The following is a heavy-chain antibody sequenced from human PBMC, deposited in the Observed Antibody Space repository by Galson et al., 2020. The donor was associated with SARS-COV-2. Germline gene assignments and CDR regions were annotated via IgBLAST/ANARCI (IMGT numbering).Heavy chain of an antibody. CDR1: GDSVSNKTVS. CDR2: TYYRFKWYT. Sequence: SQTLSLTCAISGDSVSNKTVSWNWIRQSPSRGLEWLVRTYYRFKWYTDYALSVKGRITLYPDTSKNQFSLQLNSVTPEDTAVFYCARGTFAGGPFDVWGQGTLVSVSP. J-gene: IGHJ3*01. V-gene: IGHV6-1*01. CDR3: ARGTFAGGPFDV. D-gene: IGHD2-2*01.